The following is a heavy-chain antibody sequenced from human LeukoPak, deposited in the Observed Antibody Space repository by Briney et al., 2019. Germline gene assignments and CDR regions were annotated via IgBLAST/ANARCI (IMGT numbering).Heavy chain of an antibody. Sequence: SVKVSCKASGGTFSSYAISWVRQAPGQGLECMGGIIPIFGTANYAQKFQGRVTITADESTSTAYMELSSLRSEDTAVYYCARGYCSSTSCYHHYYYMDVWGKGTTVTVSS. CDR1: GGTFSSYA. J-gene: IGHJ6*03. D-gene: IGHD2-2*01. CDR2: IIPIFGTA. CDR3: ARGYCSSTSCYHHYYYMDV. V-gene: IGHV1-69*13.